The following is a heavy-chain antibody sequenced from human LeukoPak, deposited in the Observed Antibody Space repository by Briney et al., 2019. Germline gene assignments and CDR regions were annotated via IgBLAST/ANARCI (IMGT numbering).Heavy chain of an antibody. D-gene: IGHD5-18*01. CDR3: ARAGGYSYGYPYYFDY. CDR2: INPNSGGT. V-gene: IGHV1-2*02. J-gene: IGHJ4*02. CDR1: GYTFTGYY. Sequence: APVKVSCKASGYTFTGYYMHWVRQAPGQGLEWMGWINPNSGGTNYAQKFQGRVTMTRDTSISTAYMELSRLRSDDTAVYYCARAGGYSYGYPYYFDYWGQGTLVTVSS.